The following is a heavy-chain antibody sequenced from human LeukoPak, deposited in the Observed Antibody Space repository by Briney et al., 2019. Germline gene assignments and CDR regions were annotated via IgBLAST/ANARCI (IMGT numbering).Heavy chain of an antibody. CDR1: GGTFSSYA. CDR2: IIPIFGTA. J-gene: IGHJ4*02. Sequence: ASVKVSCKASGGTFSSYAISWVRQAPGQGLEWMGGIIPIFGTANYAQKFQGRVTITADKSTSTAYMELSSLRSDDTAVYYCARGGSSGSFDYWGQGTLVTVSS. D-gene: IGHD6-19*01. CDR3: ARGGSSGSFDY. V-gene: IGHV1-69*06.